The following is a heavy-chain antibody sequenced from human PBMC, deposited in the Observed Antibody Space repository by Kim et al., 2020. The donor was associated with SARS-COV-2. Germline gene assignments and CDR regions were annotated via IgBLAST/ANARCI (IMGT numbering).Heavy chain of an antibody. D-gene: IGHD6-6*01. CDR3: ARGHRGYSSSFFDY. V-gene: IGHV4-34*01. J-gene: IGHJ4*02. Sequence: SPSLKSRVTISVDTSKNQFSLKLSSVTAADTAVYYCARGHRGYSSSFFDYWGQGTLVTVSS.